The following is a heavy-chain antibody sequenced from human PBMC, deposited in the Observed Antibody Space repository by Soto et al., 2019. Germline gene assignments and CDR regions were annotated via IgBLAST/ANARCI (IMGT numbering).Heavy chain of an antibody. Sequence: QLQLQESGPGLVKPSETLSLTCTVSGGSISSSSYSWGWIRQPPGKRLEWIGSIYYSGSTYYNPSLKRRVTISVDTSKNQFSLKLSSVTAADTAVYYCARHELDYYYYYMDVWGKGTTVTVSS. CDR2: IYYSGST. CDR1: GGSISSSSYS. J-gene: IGHJ6*03. D-gene: IGHD1-7*01. CDR3: ARHELDYYYYYMDV. V-gene: IGHV4-39*01.